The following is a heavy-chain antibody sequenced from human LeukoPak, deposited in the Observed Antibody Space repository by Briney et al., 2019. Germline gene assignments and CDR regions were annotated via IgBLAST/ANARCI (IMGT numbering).Heavy chain of an antibody. CDR3: ARDYDDFWSGYPGY. Sequence: SETLSLTCTVSGGSISSYYWSWIRQPPGKGLEWIGYIYYSGSTNYNPSLKSRVTISVDTSKNQFSLKLSSVTAADTAVYYCARDYDDFWSGYPGYWGQGTLVTVSS. CDR2: IYYSGST. CDR1: GGSISSYY. J-gene: IGHJ4*02. D-gene: IGHD3-3*01. V-gene: IGHV4-59*01.